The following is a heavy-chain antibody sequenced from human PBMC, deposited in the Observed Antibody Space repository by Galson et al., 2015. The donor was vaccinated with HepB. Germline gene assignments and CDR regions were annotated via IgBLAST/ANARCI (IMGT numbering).Heavy chain of an antibody. Sequence: SLRLSCAASGFTFSSYAMSWVRQAPGKGLEWVSAISGSGGSTYYADSVKGRFTISRDNSKNTLYLQMNSLRAEDTAVYYCAKDSRIAVAGMGGFDPWGQGTLVTVSS. CDR2: ISGSGGST. CDR3: AKDSRIAVAGMGGFDP. V-gene: IGHV3-23*01. J-gene: IGHJ5*02. CDR1: GFTFSSYA. D-gene: IGHD6-19*01.